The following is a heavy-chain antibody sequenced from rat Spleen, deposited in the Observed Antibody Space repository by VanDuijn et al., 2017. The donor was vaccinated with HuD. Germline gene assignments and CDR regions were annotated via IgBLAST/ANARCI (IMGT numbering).Heavy chain of an antibody. Sequence: EVQLQESGPGLVKPSQSLSLTCSVTGYSITSNYRWNWIRKFPGNKMEWMGFITYSGTTTYNPSLKSRISITLDTSKNQFFLQLNSVTTEDTAPYYCARGAVYVLDAWGQGASVTVSS. CDR1: GYSITSNY. V-gene: IGHV3-1*01. CDR2: ITYSGTT. CDR3: ARGAVYVLDA. J-gene: IGHJ4*01. D-gene: IGHD5-1*01.